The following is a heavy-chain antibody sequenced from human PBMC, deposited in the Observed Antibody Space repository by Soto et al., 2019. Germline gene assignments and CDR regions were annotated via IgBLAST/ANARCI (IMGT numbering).Heavy chain of an antibody. Sequence: SETLSVTCTGSGGSISSSSYYWGWIRQSPGKGLEWIGSIYYSAYTYYNPSLKSRVTISVDTSKNQFSLKLSSVTAADTSVYYCARHNGPLYVGYYYDMDVWGQGTTVT. J-gene: IGHJ6*02. V-gene: IGHV4-39*01. CDR1: GGSISSSSYY. D-gene: IGHD2-8*01. CDR3: ARHNGPLYVGYYYDMDV. CDR2: IYYSAYT.